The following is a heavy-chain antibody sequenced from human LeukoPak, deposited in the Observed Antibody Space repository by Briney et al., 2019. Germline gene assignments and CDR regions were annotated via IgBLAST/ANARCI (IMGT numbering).Heavy chain of an antibody. J-gene: IGHJ6*04. CDR1: GFTFSSYG. V-gene: IGHV3-30*18. D-gene: IGHD3-9*01. CDR3: AKVDILTGAPSVYWYYGMDV. CDR2: ISYDGSNK. Sequence: PGRSLRLSCAASGFTFSSYGMHWVRQAPGKGLEWVAVISYDGSNKYYADSARGRFTISRDNSKNTLYLQMNSLRAEDTAVYYCAKVDILTGAPSVYWYYGMDVWGKGTTVTVSS.